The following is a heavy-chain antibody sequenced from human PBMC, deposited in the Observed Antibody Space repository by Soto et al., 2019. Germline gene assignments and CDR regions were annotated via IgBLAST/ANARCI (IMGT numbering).Heavy chain of an antibody. J-gene: IGHJ6*02. D-gene: IGHD3-3*01. CDR3: TTGRLEKIVLRFLDWLPHSGPTEYYYYGMDA. Sequence: GGSLRLSCAASGFTFSNAWMSWVRQAPGKGLEWVGRIKSKTDGGTTDYAAPVKGRFTISRDDSKNTLYLQMNSLKTEDTAVYYCTTGRLEKIVLRFLDWLPHSGPTEYYYYGMDAWGQGTTVTVSS. CDR1: GFTFSNAW. V-gene: IGHV3-15*01. CDR2: IKSKTDGGTT.